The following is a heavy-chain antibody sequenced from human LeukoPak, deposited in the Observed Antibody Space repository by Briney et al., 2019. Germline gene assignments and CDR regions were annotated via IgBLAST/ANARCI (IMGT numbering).Heavy chain of an antibody. D-gene: IGHD5-18*01. Sequence: SETLSLTCTVSGGSISSSSYYWGWIRQPPGKGLEWIGSIYYSGSTYYNPSLKSRVTISVDTSKNQFSLKLSSVTAADTAVYYCAGGYSYGYDYWGQGTLVTVSS. CDR3: AGGYSYGYDY. CDR1: GGSISSSSYY. J-gene: IGHJ4*02. V-gene: IGHV4-39*07. CDR2: IYYSGST.